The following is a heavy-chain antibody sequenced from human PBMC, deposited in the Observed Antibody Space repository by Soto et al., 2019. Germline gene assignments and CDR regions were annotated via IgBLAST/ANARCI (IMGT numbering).Heavy chain of an antibody. CDR3: ARERYCSSTSCRHPYYFDY. V-gene: IGHV4-34*01. CDR2: INHSGST. J-gene: IGHJ4*02. CDR1: GGSFSGYY. D-gene: IGHD2-2*01. Sequence: PSETLSLTCAVYGGSFSGYYWSWIRQPPGKGLEWIGEINHSGSTNYNPPLKSRVTISVDTSKNQFSLKLSSVTAADTAVYYCARERYCSSTSCRHPYYFDYWGQGTLVTVSS.